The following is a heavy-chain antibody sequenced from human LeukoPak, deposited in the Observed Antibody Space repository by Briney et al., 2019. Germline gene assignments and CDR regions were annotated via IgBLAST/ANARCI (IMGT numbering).Heavy chain of an antibody. Sequence: PGGSLRLSCAASGFTFSTYGMNWVRQAPGKGLEWVSYISSSSGTIYYADSVKGRFTISRDNAKNSLYLQMNSLRDEDTAVYYCAKDSMVRGVCWGQGTLVTVSS. V-gene: IGHV3-48*02. J-gene: IGHJ4*02. CDR3: AKDSMVRGVC. D-gene: IGHD3-10*01. CDR1: GFTFSTYG. CDR2: ISSSSGTI.